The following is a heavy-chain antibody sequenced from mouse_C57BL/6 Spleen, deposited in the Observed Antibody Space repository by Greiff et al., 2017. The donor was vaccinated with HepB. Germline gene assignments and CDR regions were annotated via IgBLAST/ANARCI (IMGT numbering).Heavy chain of an antibody. CDR2: ISYDGSN. Sequence: EVKLQESGPGLVKPSQSLSLTCSVTGYSITSGYYWDWIRQFPGNKLEWMGYISYDGSNNYNPSFKNRISITRDTSKNQFFLKLNSVTTEDTATYYCARDLAGDYWGQGTTLTVSS. D-gene: IGHD3-3*01. J-gene: IGHJ2*01. CDR1: GYSITSGYY. V-gene: IGHV3-6*01. CDR3: ARDLAGDY.